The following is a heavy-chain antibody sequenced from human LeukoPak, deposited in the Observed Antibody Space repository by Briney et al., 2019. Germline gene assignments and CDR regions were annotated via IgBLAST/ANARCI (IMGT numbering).Heavy chain of an antibody. CDR3: ARDGTSWNYDPHFDF. CDR1: GFTCSSYG. CDR2: VSGSGGST. J-gene: IGHJ4*02. Sequence: GGSLRLSGAASGFTCSSYGWHWLPQAPGKGREWVSDVSGSGGSTYYADSVKGRFTISRDNSKNTLYLQMNSLRAEDTAIYYCARDGTSWNYDPHFDFWGQGTLVTVSS. V-gene: IGHV3-23*01. D-gene: IGHD3-3*01.